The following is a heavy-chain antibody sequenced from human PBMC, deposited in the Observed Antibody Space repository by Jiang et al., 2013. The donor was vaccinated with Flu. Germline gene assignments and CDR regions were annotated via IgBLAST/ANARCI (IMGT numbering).Heavy chain of an antibody. CDR2: TYYRSKWYD. CDR3: ARGVRGTVTPLYYYYGMDV. V-gene: IGHV6-1*01. CDR1: GDSVSSNSAA. J-gene: IGHJ6*02. Sequence: QTLSLTCAISGDSVSSNSAAWNWIRQSPSRGLEWLGRTYYRSKWYDDYAVSVKSRITINPDTSKNQFSLQLNSVTPEDTAVYYCARGVRGTVTPLYYYYGMDVWGQGTTVTVSS. D-gene: IGHD4-17*01.